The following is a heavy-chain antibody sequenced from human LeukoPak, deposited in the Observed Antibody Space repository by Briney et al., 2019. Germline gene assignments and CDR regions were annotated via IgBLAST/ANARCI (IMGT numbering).Heavy chain of an antibody. V-gene: IGHV4-59*01. Sequence: SDSLSLTRTVYGGSISGFYWGWIRQPPGKCLEWLGFIYYSGSANYNPSLQSRVTMSVDTSKKQFSLKLSSVTAADTAFYYCARDRDSSVWFDYWGQGTLVTVSS. D-gene: IGHD6-19*01. CDR3: ARDRDSSVWFDY. CDR2: IYYSGSA. J-gene: IGHJ4*02. CDR1: GGSISGFY.